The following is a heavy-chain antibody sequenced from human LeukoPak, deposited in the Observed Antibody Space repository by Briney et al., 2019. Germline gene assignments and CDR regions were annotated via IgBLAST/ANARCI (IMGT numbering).Heavy chain of an antibody. CDR2: INHSGST. CDR3: ARIMVRGVIITLYYMDV. J-gene: IGHJ6*03. Sequence: MPSETLSLTCAVYGGSFSGYYWSWIRQPPGKGLEWIGEINHSGSTNYNPSLKSRVTISVDTCKNQFSLKLSSVTAADTAVYYCARIMVRGVIITLYYMDVWGKGTTVTVSS. D-gene: IGHD3-10*01. V-gene: IGHV4-34*01. CDR1: GGSFSGYY.